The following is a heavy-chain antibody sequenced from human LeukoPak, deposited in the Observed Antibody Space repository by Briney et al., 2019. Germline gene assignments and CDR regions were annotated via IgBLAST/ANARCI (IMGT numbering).Heavy chain of an antibody. D-gene: IGHD3-10*01. CDR2: ISYSGGST. CDR1: GFTFSSYA. J-gene: IGHJ4*02. CDR3: ARGVWFGEEGSDY. V-gene: IGHV3-23*01. Sequence: GGSLRLSCAASGFTFSSYAMSWVRQAPGKGLEWVSSISYSGGSTYYADSVKGRFTISRDNSKNTLYLQMNSLRAEDTAVYYCARGVWFGEEGSDYWGQGTLVTVSS.